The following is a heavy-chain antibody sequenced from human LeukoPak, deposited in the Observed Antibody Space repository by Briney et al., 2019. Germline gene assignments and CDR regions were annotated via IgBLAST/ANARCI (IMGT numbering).Heavy chain of an antibody. Sequence: GSLRPSCIASGFTFGDYAMSWVRQAPGKGLEWVGFIRSNSYGGTADYAASVKGRFSISRDDSKSIAYLQMNSLKTEDTAVYYCTRDAESRYYDSSGYPYWGQGTLVTVSS. CDR1: GFTFGDYA. J-gene: IGHJ4*02. V-gene: IGHV3-49*04. CDR3: TRDAESRYYDSSGYPY. CDR2: IRSNSYGGTA. D-gene: IGHD3-22*01.